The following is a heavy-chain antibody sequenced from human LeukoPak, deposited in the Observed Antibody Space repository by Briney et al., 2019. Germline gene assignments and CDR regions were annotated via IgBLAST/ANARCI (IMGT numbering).Heavy chain of an antibody. Sequence: PGGSLRLSCAASGFTFSSYGMHWVRQAPGKGLEWVAFIRYDGSNKYYADSVKGRFTISRDNSKNTLYLQMNSLRAEDTAVYYCAKDPEVGSLPPHYYYYMDVWGKGTTVTVSS. CDR2: IRYDGSNK. V-gene: IGHV3-30*02. CDR3: AKDPEVGSLPPHYYYYMDV. CDR1: GFTFSSYG. J-gene: IGHJ6*03. D-gene: IGHD6-13*01.